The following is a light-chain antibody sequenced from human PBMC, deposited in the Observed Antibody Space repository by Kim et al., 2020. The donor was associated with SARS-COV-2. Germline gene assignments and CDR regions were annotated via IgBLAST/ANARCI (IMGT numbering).Light chain of an antibody. CDR1: QSVSSSC. Sequence: PGESASLSCRASQSVSSSCFTWYQQKRGQAPRLLIYGTSSRATGIPDRFSGSGSGTDFPLTISRLAPEDFTVYYCQQYGSSPMYTFGQGTKLKI. CDR3: QQYGSSPMYT. J-gene: IGKJ2*01. V-gene: IGKV3-20*01. CDR2: GTS.